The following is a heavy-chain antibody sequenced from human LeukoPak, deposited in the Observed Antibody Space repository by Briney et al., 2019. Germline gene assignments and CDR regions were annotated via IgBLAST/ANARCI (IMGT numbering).Heavy chain of an antibody. CDR1: GFSVNNKY. V-gene: IGHV3-53*01. CDR3: TGGIQAGNYFDP. CDR2: IYSGGTT. J-gene: IGHJ5*02. Sequence: GGSLRLSCAASGFSVNNKYMSWVRQAPGKGLEWVSIIYSGGTTFYADSVKGPFTISRDNSKHTLYLQMKSLRAEDTAVYYCTGGIQAGNYFDPWGQGTLVTVSS.